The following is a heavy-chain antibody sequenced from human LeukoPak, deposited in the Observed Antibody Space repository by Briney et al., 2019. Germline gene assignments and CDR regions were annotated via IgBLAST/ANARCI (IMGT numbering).Heavy chain of an antibody. Sequence: GGSLRLSCAASGFTFSSYAMSWVRQAPGKGLEWVSAISGSGGSTYYADSVKGRFTISRDNSKNTLYLQMNSLRAEDTAVYYCARVVAARFRPAGAFDIWGQGTMVTVSS. CDR2: ISGSGGST. CDR3: ARVVAARFRPAGAFDI. CDR1: GFTFSSYA. D-gene: IGHD6-6*01. V-gene: IGHV3-23*01. J-gene: IGHJ3*02.